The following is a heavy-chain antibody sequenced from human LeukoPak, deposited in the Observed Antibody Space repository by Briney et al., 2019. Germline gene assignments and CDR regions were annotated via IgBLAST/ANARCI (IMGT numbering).Heavy chain of an antibody. Sequence: PGGSLRLSCAASEFIFSTYSMNWVRQAPGKGLEWISYLSGGSDTIYYADSVNGRFTISRDNAKNSVFLQMNSLRAEDTAMYYCARGVGGWYFDYWGQGTLVTVSS. D-gene: IGHD6-19*01. CDR3: ARGVGGWYFDY. V-gene: IGHV3-48*04. CDR1: EFIFSTYS. CDR2: LSGGSDTI. J-gene: IGHJ4*02.